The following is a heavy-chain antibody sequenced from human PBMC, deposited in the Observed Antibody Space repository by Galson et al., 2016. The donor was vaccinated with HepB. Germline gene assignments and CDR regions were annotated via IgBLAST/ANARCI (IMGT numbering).Heavy chain of an antibody. CDR1: GATFSPYG. CDR3: ARDRRSDVRGNQWYFDL. J-gene: IGHJ2*01. D-gene: IGHD3-16*01. CDR2: IWYDGTNK. V-gene: IGHV3-33*01. Sequence: SLRLSCAASGATFSPYGIHWVRQAPGKGLEWVAVIWYDGTNKSYADSVKGRFTISRDNSKNTVYLQMSYLRTDDTALYYCARDRRSDVRGNQWYFDLWGRGTLVTVSS.